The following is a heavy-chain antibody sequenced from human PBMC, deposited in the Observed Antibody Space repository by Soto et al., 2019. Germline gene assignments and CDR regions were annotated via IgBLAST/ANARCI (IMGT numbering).Heavy chain of an antibody. CDR3: ARVQIVVVVGGTPADY. V-gene: IGHV1-18*01. J-gene: IGHJ4*02. CDR2: INPCNGKT. CDR1: GYIFSTHG. D-gene: IGHD2-15*01. Sequence: QVQLEQSGAEVKKSGASVKVSCKASGYIFSTHGINWVRQAPGQGLEWMGWINPCNGKTNYAQKFQGRVTMTTETSRKTAYMELRSLRSDDTAVYYCARVQIVVVVGGTPADYWGQGTLVTVSS.